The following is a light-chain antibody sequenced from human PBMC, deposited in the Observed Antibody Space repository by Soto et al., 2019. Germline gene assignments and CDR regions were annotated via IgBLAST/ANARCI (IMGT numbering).Light chain of an antibody. J-gene: IGLJ2*01. CDR1: SSDVGGYKY. Sequence: QAVVTQPPSAAGSPGQSVTISFTGTSSDVGGYKYVSWYQHHPGKAPKVVIYEVTKRPSGVPDRVSGSQSGNTASLTVSGLQAEDEADYYCSSYGGTNNVVFGGGTQVTVL. CDR2: EVT. V-gene: IGLV2-8*01. CDR3: SSYGGTNNVV.